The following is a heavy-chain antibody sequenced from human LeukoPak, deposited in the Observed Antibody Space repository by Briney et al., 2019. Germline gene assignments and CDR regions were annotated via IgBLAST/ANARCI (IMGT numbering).Heavy chain of an antibody. J-gene: IGHJ5*02. CDR1: GFTFSTYS. V-gene: IGHV3-21*01. CDR2: ISSSSSYI. D-gene: IGHD3-10*01. Sequence: GGSLRLSCAASGFTFSTYSMNWVRQAPGKWLEWVSSISSSSSYIYYADSVKGRFTISRDNAKNSLYLQMNSLRAEDTAVYYCAKDSSKRLWFGDWGFDPWGQGTLVTVSS. CDR3: AKDSSKRLWFGDWGFDP.